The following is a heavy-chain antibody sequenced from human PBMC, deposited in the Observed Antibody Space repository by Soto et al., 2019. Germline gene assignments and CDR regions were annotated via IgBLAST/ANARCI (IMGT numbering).Heavy chain of an antibody. CDR2: VSHSGST. V-gene: IGHV4-61*01. J-gene: IGHJ6*02. CDR1: GDSVNTVNYY. Sequence: SETLSLTCTVSGDSVNTVNYYWTWIRQPPGKGLEWIGYVSHSGSTNYSPSLKSRVTLSVDTSKNQFYLTLTSVAAADTAVYYCARGRGIAVRPYYYGMDVWGQGTTVPVSS. D-gene: IGHD6-6*01. CDR3: ARGRGIAVRPYYYGMDV.